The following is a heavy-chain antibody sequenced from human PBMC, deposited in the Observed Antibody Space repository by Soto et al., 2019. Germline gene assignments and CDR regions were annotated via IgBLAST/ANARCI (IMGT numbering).Heavy chain of an antibody. V-gene: IGHV3-74*01. D-gene: IGHD5-18*01. CDR3: ASGYSYGYGFGY. Sequence: EAQLVESGGGLVQPGGSLRLSCAASGFTFSSYWMHWFRQAPGKGLVWVSRINSDGRSTTYADSVKGRFTISRDNAKNTLYLQMSSLRAEDRGAYYWASGYSYGYGFGYWGQGTLGTVSS. J-gene: IGHJ4*02. CDR1: GFTFSSYW. CDR2: INSDGRST.